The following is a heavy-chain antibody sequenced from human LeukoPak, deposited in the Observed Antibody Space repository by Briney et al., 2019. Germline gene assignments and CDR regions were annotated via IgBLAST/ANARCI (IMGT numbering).Heavy chain of an antibody. J-gene: IGHJ4*02. CDR3: ARGKYSSGWFDY. V-gene: IGHV3-21*01. CDR2: ITTSSTYI. D-gene: IGHD6-19*01. CDR1: GFTFSSYA. Sequence: GGSLRLSCAASGFTFSSYAMSWVRQAPGKGLEWVSSITTSSTYISYADSVKGRFTISRDNAKNSLYLQMNSLRAEDTVVYYCARGKYSSGWFDYWGQGTLVTVSS.